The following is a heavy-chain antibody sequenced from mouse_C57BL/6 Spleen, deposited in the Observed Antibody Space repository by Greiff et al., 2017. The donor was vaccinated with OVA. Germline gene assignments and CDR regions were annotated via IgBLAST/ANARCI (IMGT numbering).Heavy chain of an antibody. CDR1: GYTFTDYY. V-gene: IGHV1-19*01. Sequence: EVQLQQSGPVLVKPGASVKMSCKASGYTFTDYYMNWVKQSHGKSLEWIGVINPYNGGTSYNQKFKGKATLTVDKSSSTAYMELNSLTSEDSAVYYCAISRDGYSFAYWGQGTLVTVSA. J-gene: IGHJ3*01. D-gene: IGHD2-3*01. CDR3: AISRDGYSFAY. CDR2: INPYNGGT.